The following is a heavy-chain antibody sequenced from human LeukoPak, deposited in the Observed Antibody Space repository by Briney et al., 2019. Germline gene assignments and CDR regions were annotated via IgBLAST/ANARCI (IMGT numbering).Heavy chain of an antibody. CDR2: IIPIFGTA. J-gene: IGHJ4*02. Sequence: SVKVSCKASGGTFSSYAISWVRQAPGQGLEWMGGIIPIFGTANYAKKFQGRVTITTDESTSTAYMERSSLRSEDTAVYYCARAYYDILTGHSFFDYWGQGTLVTVSS. CDR1: GGTFSSYA. CDR3: ARAYYDILTGHSFFDY. D-gene: IGHD3-9*01. V-gene: IGHV1-69*05.